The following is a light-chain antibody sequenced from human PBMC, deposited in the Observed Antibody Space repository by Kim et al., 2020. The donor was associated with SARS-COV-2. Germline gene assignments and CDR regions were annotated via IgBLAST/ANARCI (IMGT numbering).Light chain of an antibody. CDR2: KAS. J-gene: IGKJ1*01. V-gene: IGKV1-5*03. Sequence: DIQMTQSPSTLSASVGDRVTITCRASQNINTWLAWYQQKPGKAPNLLIYKASSLERGVPSRFSGDGSGTEYTLTISSLQPDDFATYYCQQYNVYPWTFGQGTKVDIK. CDR3: QQYNVYPWT. CDR1: QNINTW.